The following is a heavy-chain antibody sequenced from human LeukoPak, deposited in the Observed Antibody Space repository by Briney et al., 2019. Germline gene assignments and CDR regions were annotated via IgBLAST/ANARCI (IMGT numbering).Heavy chain of an antibody. J-gene: IGHJ4*02. CDR1: GFTFDDYA. Sequence: GGSLRLSCAASGFTFDDYAMHWVRQAPGKGLEWVSGISWNSGSIGYADSVKGRFTISRDNAKNSLYLQMNSLRAEDTAVYYCARDTRGESDYWGQGTLVTVSS. D-gene: IGHD3-10*01. CDR3: ARDTRGESDY. V-gene: IGHV3-9*01. CDR2: ISWNSGSI.